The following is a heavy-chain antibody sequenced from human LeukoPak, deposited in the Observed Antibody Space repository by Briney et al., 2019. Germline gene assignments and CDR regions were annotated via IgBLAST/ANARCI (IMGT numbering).Heavy chain of an antibody. V-gene: IGHV3-33*06. CDR1: GFTFRSYG. CDR2: IWSDGNTK. CDR3: AKQRRFREYFFDY. D-gene: IGHD2/OR15-2a*01. Sequence: GRSLRLSCEVSGFTFRSYGMHWVRQAPGKGLEWVAVIWSDGNTKYYADSVEGRFNISRDNSKNTLFLQMDSLRVEDTAVYFCAKQRRFREYFFDYWGQGTLVTVSS. J-gene: IGHJ4*02.